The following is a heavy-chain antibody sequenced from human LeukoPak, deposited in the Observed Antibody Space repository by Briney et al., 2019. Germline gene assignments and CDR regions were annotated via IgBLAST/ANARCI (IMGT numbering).Heavy chain of an antibody. D-gene: IGHD3/OR15-3a*01. CDR2: IYHSGST. CDR3: ARDQGTG. J-gene: IGHJ4*02. V-gene: IGHV4-38-2*02. Sequence: SETLSLTCTVSGYSISSGYYWGWIRQPPGKGLEWIGSIYHSGSTYYNPSLKSRVTISVDTSKNQFSLKLSSVTAADTAVYYCARDQGTGWGQGTLVTVSS. CDR1: GYSISSGYY.